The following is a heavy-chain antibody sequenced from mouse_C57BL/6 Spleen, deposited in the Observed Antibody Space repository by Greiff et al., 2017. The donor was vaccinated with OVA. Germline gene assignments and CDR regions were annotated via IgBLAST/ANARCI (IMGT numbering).Heavy chain of an antibody. J-gene: IGHJ1*03. CDR1: GYTFTSYW. CDR2: IDPSDSYT. V-gene: IGHV1-69*01. D-gene: IGHD1-1*01. Sequence: QVQLKQPGAELVMPGASVKLSCKASGYTFTSYWMHWVKQRPGQGLEWIGEIDPSDSYTNYNQKFKGKATLTVDKSSSTAYMQLSSLTSEDSAVYYCAVCYGSRPYFDVWGTGTTVTVSS. CDR3: AVCYGSRPYFDV.